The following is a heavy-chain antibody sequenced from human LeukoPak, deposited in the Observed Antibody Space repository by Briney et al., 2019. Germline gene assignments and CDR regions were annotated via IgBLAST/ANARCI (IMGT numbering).Heavy chain of an antibody. CDR2: ISGSGGST. D-gene: IGHD3-9*01. CDR1: GFTFSSYA. Sequence: GGSLRLSCAASGFTFSSYAMSWVRQAPGKGLEWVSAISGSGGSTYYADSVKGRFTISRDNSKNTLYLQMNSLRAEDTAVYYCAKDHDILTGYYNVPDAFDIWGQGTMVTVSS. J-gene: IGHJ3*02. V-gene: IGHV3-23*01. CDR3: AKDHDILTGYYNVPDAFDI.